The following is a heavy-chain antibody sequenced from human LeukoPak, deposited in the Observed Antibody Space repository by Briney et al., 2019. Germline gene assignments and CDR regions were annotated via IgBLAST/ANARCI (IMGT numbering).Heavy chain of an antibody. Sequence: QSGGSLRLSCAASGFTVSTNYMTWVRQAPGKGLEWVSIIYSGGSTYYADSVKGRFTISRDNSKNTVYLQMNSLRADDTAVYYCARGGYDTSGYARYYFGYWGQGTLVTVSS. CDR3: ARGGYDTSGYARYYFGY. D-gene: IGHD3-22*01. CDR2: IYSGGST. J-gene: IGHJ4*02. CDR1: GFTVSTNY. V-gene: IGHV3-66*01.